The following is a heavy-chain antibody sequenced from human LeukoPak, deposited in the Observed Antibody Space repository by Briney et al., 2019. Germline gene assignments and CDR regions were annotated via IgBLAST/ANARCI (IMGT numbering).Heavy chain of an antibody. CDR1: GLTFSSAW. V-gene: IGHV3-15*01. Sequence: PGGSLRLSCAASGLTFSSAWMNWVCQAPGKGLEWVGRIKSKDAGGTTDYAAPVQGRFSVSRDDSRNMLFLQMDSLKTEDTAVYYCTADPPGGSPLFDYWGQGTLVTVSS. J-gene: IGHJ4*02. D-gene: IGHD1-1*01. CDR3: TADPPGGSPLFDY. CDR2: IKSKDAGGTT.